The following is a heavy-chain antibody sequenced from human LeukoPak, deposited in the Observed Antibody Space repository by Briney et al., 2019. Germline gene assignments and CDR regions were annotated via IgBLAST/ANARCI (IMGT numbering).Heavy chain of an antibody. CDR3: ARGVLLWFGTVGKFDP. CDR2: IYSSGST. Sequence: PSETLSLTCTVSGGSISSSSYYWGWIRQPPGKGLEWIGSIYSSGSTYYNPSLKSRVTMSVDTSKNQFSLKLTSVTAADTAVYYCARGVLLWFGTVGKFDPWGQGTLVTVSS. J-gene: IGHJ5*02. CDR1: GGSISSSSYY. D-gene: IGHD3-10*01. V-gene: IGHV4-39*01.